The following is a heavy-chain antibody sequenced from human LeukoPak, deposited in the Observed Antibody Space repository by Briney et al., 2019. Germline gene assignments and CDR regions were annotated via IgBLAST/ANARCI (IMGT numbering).Heavy chain of an antibody. Sequence: SETLSLTCAVYGGSFSGYYWSWIRQPPGKGLEWIGEINHSGSTNYNPSLKSRVTISVDTSKNQFSLNLSSVTAADTAVYYCARGGARHLVVVTASPFDYWVQGTLVTVSS. D-gene: IGHD2-21*02. CDR1: GGSFSGYY. CDR2: INHSGST. CDR3: ARGGARHLVVVTASPFDY. J-gene: IGHJ4*02. V-gene: IGHV4-34*01.